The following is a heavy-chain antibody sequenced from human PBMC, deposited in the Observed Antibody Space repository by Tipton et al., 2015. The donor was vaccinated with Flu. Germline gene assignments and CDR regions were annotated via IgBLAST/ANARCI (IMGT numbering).Heavy chain of an antibody. V-gene: IGHV4-59*12. CDR2: IHYSGST. CDR3: AREFSGWFGP. D-gene: IGHD2/OR15-2a*01. CDR1: GGSMNNDY. Sequence: TLSLTCTVSGGSMNNDYWSWIRQPPGKGLEYIGYIHYSGSTKFNPSLKSRVTISLDTSKNQFSLKLSSVTAADTAVYYCAREFSGWFGPWGQGTLVTVSS. J-gene: IGHJ5*02.